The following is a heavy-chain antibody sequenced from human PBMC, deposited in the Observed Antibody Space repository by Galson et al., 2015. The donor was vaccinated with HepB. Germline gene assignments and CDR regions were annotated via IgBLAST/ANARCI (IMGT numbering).Heavy chain of an antibody. CDR3: ARELQGGNYYDFWSGRNWFDP. V-gene: IGHV3-21*01. J-gene: IGHJ5*02. CDR2: ISSSSSYI. Sequence: SLRLSCAASGFTFSSYSMNWVRQAPGKGLEWVSSISSSSSYIYYADSVKGRFTISRDNAKNSLYLQMNSLRAEDTAVYYCARELQGGNYYDFWSGRNWFDPWGQGTLVTVSS. D-gene: IGHD3-3*01. CDR1: GFTFSSYS.